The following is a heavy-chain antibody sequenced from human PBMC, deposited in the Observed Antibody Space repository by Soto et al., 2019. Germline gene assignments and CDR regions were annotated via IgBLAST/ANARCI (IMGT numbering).Heavy chain of an antibody. D-gene: IGHD6-19*01. CDR2: ISGSGGST. J-gene: IGHJ4*02. CDR1: GFTFSSYA. V-gene: IGHV3-23*01. Sequence: GGSLRLSCAAPGFTFSSYAMSWVRQAPGKGLEWVSAISGSGGSTYYADSVKGRFTISRDNSKNTLYLQMNSLRAEDTAAYYCAKEGEHSSGWANFDYWGQGTLVTVSS. CDR3: AKEGEHSSGWANFDY.